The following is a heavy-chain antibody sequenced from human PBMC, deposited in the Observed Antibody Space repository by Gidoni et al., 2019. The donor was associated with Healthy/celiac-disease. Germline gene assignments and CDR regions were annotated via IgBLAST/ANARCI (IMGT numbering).Heavy chain of an antibody. CDR3: ARDHSSSWYPLGFDY. J-gene: IGHJ4*02. V-gene: IGHV3-48*02. D-gene: IGHD6-13*01. Sequence: EVQLVESGGGLVQPGGSLRLSCAASGFPFSSYSMNWVRQAPGKGLEWVSYISSSSSTIYYADSVKGRFTISRDNAKNSRYLQMNSLRDEDTAVYYCARDHSSSWYPLGFDYWGQGTLVTVSS. CDR2: ISSSSSTI. CDR1: GFPFSSYS.